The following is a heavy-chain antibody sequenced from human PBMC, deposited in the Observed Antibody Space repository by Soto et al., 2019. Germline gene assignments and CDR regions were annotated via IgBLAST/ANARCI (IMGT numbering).Heavy chain of an antibody. Sequence: EVQLVQSGAEVKKPGESLKISCKGSGYSFTSYWIGWVRQMPGKGLEWMGIIYPGDSDTRYSPSFQGQVTISADKSISTAYLQWSSLKASDTSMYYCARQRSQIDYYYGMDVWGQGTTVTVSS. CDR2: IYPGDSDT. CDR3: ARQRSQIDYYYGMDV. V-gene: IGHV5-51*01. CDR1: GYSFTSYW. J-gene: IGHJ6*02.